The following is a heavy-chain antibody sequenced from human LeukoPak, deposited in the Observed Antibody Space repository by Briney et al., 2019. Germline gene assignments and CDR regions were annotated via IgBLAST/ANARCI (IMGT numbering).Heavy chain of an antibody. V-gene: IGHV4-4*02. J-gene: IGHJ4*02. D-gene: IGHD6-13*01. CDR3: ARPVAGSSWYYFDY. CDR2: IYHSGST. Sequence: SETLSLTCAVSGGSISSSNWWSWVRQPPGKGLEWIGEIYHSGSTNYNPSLKSRVTISVDKSKNQFSLKLSSVTAADTAVYYCARPVAGSSWYYFDYWGQGTLVTVSS. CDR1: GGSISSSNW.